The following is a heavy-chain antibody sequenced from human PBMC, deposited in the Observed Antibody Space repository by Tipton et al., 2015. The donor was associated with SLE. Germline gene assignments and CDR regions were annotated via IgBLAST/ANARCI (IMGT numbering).Heavy chain of an antibody. V-gene: IGHV1-2*02. CDR1: GYTFSDYY. CDR2: INPDSGDT. J-gene: IGHJ5*02. CDR3: ARVGLQYQVLLLAWFDP. Sequence: QLVQSGAEVKKPGASVKVSCKASGYTFSDYYMHWVRQAPGQGLEWMGWINPDSGDTKYAQKFQGRVTMTRDTSISTAYMELSSLRSDDTAMYYCARVGLQYQVLLLAWFDPWGQGTLVTVSS. D-gene: IGHD2-2*01.